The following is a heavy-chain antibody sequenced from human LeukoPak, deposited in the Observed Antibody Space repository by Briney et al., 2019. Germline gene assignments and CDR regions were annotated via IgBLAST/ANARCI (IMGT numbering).Heavy chain of an antibody. D-gene: IGHD4-17*01. J-gene: IGHJ4*02. Sequence: GATVNVSCKASGYIFTSYVMNWVRQAPGQGLEWLGWMNTYTGNPTSAQTFKGRFIFTMDTSISTAYLQISSLKPEDTAVYYCARPDSPTTDDDDYSFYWGQGTLVTVSS. V-gene: IGHV7-4-1*02. CDR1: GYIFTSYV. CDR3: ARPDSPTTDDDDYSFY. CDR2: MNTYTGNP.